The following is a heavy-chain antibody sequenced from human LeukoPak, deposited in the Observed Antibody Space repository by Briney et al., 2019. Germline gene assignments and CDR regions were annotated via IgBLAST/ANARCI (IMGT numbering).Heavy chain of an antibody. V-gene: IGHV3-49*04. D-gene: IGHD4-17*01. J-gene: IGHJ4*02. CDR2: IRSKAYGGTT. Sequence: GGSLRLPCTASGFTFGDYGMSWVRQAPGKGLEWVGFIRSKAYGGTTEYAASVKGRFTISRDDSKSIAYLQMNSLKTEDTAVYYCTSREGYGDYFDYWGQGTLVTVSS. CDR3: TSREGYGDYFDY. CDR1: GFTFGDYG.